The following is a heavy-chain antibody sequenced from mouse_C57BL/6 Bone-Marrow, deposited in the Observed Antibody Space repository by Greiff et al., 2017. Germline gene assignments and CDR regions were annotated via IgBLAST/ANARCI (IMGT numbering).Heavy chain of an antibody. D-gene: IGHD4-1*01. CDR1: GYTFTSSW. Sequence: QVQLQQPGAELVKPGASVKMSCKASGYTFTSSWITWVKQRPGQGLEWIGDISPTSGRTNSNEKFKSKAILTVDTSSNTAYMQLSSLTSEDSAVFYCARAGPLGRSVDYWDQGTTLTVSS. CDR3: ARAGPLGRSVDY. J-gene: IGHJ2*01. CDR2: ISPTSGRT. V-gene: IGHV1-55*01.